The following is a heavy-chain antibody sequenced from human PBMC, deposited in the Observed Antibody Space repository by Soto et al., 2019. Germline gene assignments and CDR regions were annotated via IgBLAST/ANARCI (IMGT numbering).Heavy chain of an antibody. CDR1: GGSISSGGYY. Sequence: QVQLQESGPGLVKPSQTLSLTCTVSGGSISSGGYYWSWIRQHPGKGLEWIGYIYYSGSTYYNPSLKSRXXIXVXLSKNQFSLKLSSVTAADTAVYYCARLTRYSYGIDYWGQGTLVTVSS. D-gene: IGHD5-18*01. CDR2: IYYSGST. V-gene: IGHV4-31*03. J-gene: IGHJ4*02. CDR3: ARLTRYSYGIDY.